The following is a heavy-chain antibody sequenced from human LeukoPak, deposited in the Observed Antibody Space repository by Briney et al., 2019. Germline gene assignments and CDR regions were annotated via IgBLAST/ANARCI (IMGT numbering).Heavy chain of an antibody. CDR2: INHSGST. J-gene: IGHJ4*02. Sequence: SETLSLTCAVYGGSFSGYYWSWIRQPPGKGLEWIGEINHSGSTNYNPSLKSRVTISVDTSKNQFSLKLSSVTAADTAVYYCARPQQLRYIDYWGQGTLVTVSS. CDR3: ARPQQLRYIDY. CDR1: GGSFSGYY. V-gene: IGHV4-34*01. D-gene: IGHD6-13*01.